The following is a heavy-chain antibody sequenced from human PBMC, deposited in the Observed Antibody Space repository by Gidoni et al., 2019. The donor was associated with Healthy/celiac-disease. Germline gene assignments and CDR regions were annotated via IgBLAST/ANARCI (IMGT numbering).Heavy chain of an antibody. CDR2: IVVGSGNT. V-gene: IGHV1-58*02. J-gene: IGHJ5*02. Sequence: QMQLVQSGPEVKKPGNSVNVSCKASVFPFTSSAMQWVRQARGHRLEWIGWIVVGSGNTNYAQKFQERVTITRDMSTSTAYMELSSLRSEDTAVYYCAAVPRGGSSSRSFPWGQGTLVTVSS. D-gene: IGHD6-6*01. CDR3: AAVPRGGSSSRSFP. CDR1: VFPFTSSA.